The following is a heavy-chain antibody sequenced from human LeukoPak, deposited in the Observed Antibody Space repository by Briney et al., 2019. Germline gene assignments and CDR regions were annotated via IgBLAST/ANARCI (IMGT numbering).Heavy chain of an antibody. V-gene: IGHV5-51*01. CDR1: GYSFSNYW. J-gene: IGHJ6*02. D-gene: IGHD2-2*01. CDR3: ARHDTGYCSSTSCYPAYYYYYGMDV. Sequence: HGESLQISCKGSGYSFSNYWIGWVRQMPGKGLEWMGIIYPGDSDTRYSPSFQGQVTISADKSISTAYLQWSSLKASDTAMYYCARHDTGYCSSTSCYPAYYYYYGMDVWGQGTTVTVSS. CDR2: IYPGDSDT.